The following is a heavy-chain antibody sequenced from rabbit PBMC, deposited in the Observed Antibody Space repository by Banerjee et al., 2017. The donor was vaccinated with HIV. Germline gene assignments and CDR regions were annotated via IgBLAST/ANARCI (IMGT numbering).Heavy chain of an antibody. CDR2: IYEASYVRT. J-gene: IGHJ6*01. D-gene: IGHD5-1*01. Sequence: QEQLEEPGGDLVKPGATLTLTCTASGFSVVGSYYMCWVRQAPGKGLEWIACIYEASYVRTYYASWVNGRFTISKTSSTTVTLQMTSLTVADTATYFCARDGIGDGFDLDLWGPGTLVTVS. CDR1: GFSVVGSYY. V-gene: IGHV1S45*01. CDR3: ARDGIGDGFDLDL.